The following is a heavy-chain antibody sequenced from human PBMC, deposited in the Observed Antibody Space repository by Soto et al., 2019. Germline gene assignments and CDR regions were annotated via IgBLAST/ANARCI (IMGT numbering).Heavy chain of an antibody. V-gene: IGHV1-8*01. CDR1: GYTFTTYD. CDR2: MNPNNGNT. D-gene: IGHD2-21*02. Sequence: GASVKVSCKASGYTFTTYDIHWVRQATGQGFEWMGWMNPNNGNTGYEQRFQGRVTMTRNTSIGTAYMELSSLISEDTAVYYCARVGLRSPLYYYYYMDVWGKGTTVTVSS. CDR3: ARVGLRSPLYYYYYMDV. J-gene: IGHJ6*03.